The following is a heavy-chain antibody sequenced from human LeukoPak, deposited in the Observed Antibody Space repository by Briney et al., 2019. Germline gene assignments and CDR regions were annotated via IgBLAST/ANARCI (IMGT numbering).Heavy chain of an antibody. V-gene: IGHV3-21*01. CDR3: ARAGTYSSGWYSMYNWFDP. Sequence: PGGSLRLSCAASGFTFSSYSINWVRQAPGKGLEWVSSISSGSSYIYYADSVKGRFTISRDNAKNSLYLQMNSLRAEDTAVYYCARAGTYSSGWYSMYNWFDPWGQGTLVTVSS. CDR1: GFTFSSYS. CDR2: ISSGSSYI. J-gene: IGHJ5*02. D-gene: IGHD6-19*01.